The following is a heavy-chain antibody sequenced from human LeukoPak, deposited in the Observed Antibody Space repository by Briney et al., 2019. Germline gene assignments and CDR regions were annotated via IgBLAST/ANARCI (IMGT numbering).Heavy chain of an antibody. CDR3: ARFADTNYDAFDI. D-gene: IGHD4-11*01. CDR2: VYHRGTT. CDR1: GYSITSGSY. J-gene: IGHJ3*02. Sequence: SDTLSLTCTVSGYSITSGSYWGWIRQPPGKGLEWIANVYHRGTTYYNPSLKSRLTISLDTSKNHFSLRLSSLSAADTTIYYCARFADTNYDAFDIWGQGTLVTVSS. V-gene: IGHV4-38-2*02.